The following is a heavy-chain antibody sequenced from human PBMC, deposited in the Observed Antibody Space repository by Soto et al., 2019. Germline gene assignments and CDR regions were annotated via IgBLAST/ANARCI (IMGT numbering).Heavy chain of an antibody. Sequence: ASVKVSCKASGYTFTDYYIHWVRQAPGQGLEWVGWINPKSGGTSYARQFQGRVTMARDTSTTTAYMDLSSLRSDDTAVYYCASWYYDTSGHDAFDIWGQGTLVTVSS. J-gene: IGHJ3*02. CDR1: GYTFTDYY. CDR2: INPKSGGT. V-gene: IGHV1-2*02. D-gene: IGHD3-22*01. CDR3: ASWYYDTSGHDAFDI.